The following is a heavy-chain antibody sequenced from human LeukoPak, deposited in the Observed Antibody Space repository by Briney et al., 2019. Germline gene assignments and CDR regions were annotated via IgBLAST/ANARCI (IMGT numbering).Heavy chain of an antibody. V-gene: IGHV4-34*01. Sequence: SETLSLTCAVYGGSFSGYYWSWIRQPPGKGLEWIGEINHSGGTNYNPSLKSRVTISVDTSKNQFSLKLSSVTAADTAVYYCASSVVIHLDYWGQGTLVTVSS. D-gene: IGHD3-22*01. CDR1: GGSFSGYY. CDR3: ASSVVIHLDY. J-gene: IGHJ4*02. CDR2: INHSGGT.